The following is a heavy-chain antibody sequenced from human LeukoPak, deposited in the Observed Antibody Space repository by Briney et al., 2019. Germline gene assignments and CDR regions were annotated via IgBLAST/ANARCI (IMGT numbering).Heavy chain of an antibody. J-gene: IGHJ4*02. V-gene: IGHV4-34*01. CDR1: GGSFSGYY. CDR2: INHSGST. CDR3: ARSYYYGSGSYYDY. D-gene: IGHD3-10*01. Sequence: NSSETLSLTCAVYGGSFSGYYWSWLRQPPGKGLEWIGEINHSGSTNYNPSLKSRVTISVDTSKNQFSLKLSSVTAADTAVYYCARSYYYGSGSYYDYWGQGTLVTVSS.